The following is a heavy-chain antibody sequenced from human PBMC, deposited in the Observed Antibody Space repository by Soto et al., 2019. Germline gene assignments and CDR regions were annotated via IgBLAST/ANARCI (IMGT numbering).Heavy chain of an antibody. CDR2: IYSGGST. V-gene: IGHV3-66*01. J-gene: IGHJ4*02. CDR3: ARGPRYFDSIDY. D-gene: IGHD3-9*01. CDR1: GFTVSSNY. Sequence: GGSLRLSCAASGFTVSSNYMSWVRQAPGKGLEWVSVIYSGGSTYYADSVKGRFTISRDNSKNTLYLQMNSLRAEDTAVYYCARGPRYFDSIDYWGQGTLVTVSS.